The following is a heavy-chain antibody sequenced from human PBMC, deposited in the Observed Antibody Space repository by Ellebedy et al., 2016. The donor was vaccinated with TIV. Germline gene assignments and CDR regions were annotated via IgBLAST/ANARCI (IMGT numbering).Heavy chain of an antibody. V-gene: IGHV3-23*01. CDR2: ISGSGGST. CDR3: AKVRGGRYFDY. J-gene: IGHJ4*02. Sequence: GESLKISXAASGFTFSSYAMSWVRQAPGKGLEWVSAISGSGGSTYYADSVKGRFTISRDNSKNTLYLQMNSLRAEDTAIYYCAKVRGGRYFDYWGQGTLVTVSS. CDR1: GFTFSSYA.